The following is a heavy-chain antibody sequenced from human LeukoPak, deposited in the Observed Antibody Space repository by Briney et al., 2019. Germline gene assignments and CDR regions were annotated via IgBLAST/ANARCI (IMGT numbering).Heavy chain of an antibody. CDR2: ISSSSSCI. V-gene: IGHV3-21*01. CDR1: GFTFSSYS. D-gene: IGHD6-13*01. J-gene: IGHJ4*02. Sequence: PGGSLRLSCAASGFTFSSYSMNWVRQAPGKGLEWVSSISSSSSCIYYADSVKGRFTISRDNAKNSLYLRMNSLRAEDTAVYYCARDLIAAAPSDYWGQGTLVTVSS. CDR3: ARDLIAAAPSDY.